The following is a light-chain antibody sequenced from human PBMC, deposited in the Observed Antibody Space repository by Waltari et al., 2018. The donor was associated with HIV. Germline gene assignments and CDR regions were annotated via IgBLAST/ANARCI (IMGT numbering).Light chain of an antibody. CDR2: LAI. J-gene: IGKJ1*01. Sequence: VVMIQSRRYLPVRLGEPPSPSSVSNESLRQENGFNYLYWYLQRPGRGTQLLIQLAISGAFGFPTRFGGSASDTDFTLTISRLETGDVGLYYCMQTLRIPWTFGQGTRV. CDR1: ESLRQENGFNY. V-gene: IGKV2-28*01. CDR3: MQTLRIPWT.